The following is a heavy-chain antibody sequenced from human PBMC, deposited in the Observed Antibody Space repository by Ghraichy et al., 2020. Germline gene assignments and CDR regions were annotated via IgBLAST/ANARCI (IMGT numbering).Heavy chain of an antibody. CDR1: GFTFSSCA. CDR3: AKHDASLVRGVIYYYYYGMDV. Sequence: LSLTCAASGFTFSSCAMSWVRQAPGKGPEWVSAISGSGGSTYYADSVRGRFTISRDNSKNPLSLQMNSLRAEDTAVYYCAKHDASLVRGVIYYYYYGMDVWGQGTTVTVSS. J-gene: IGHJ6*02. V-gene: IGHV3-23*01. D-gene: IGHD3-10*01. CDR2: ISGSGGST.